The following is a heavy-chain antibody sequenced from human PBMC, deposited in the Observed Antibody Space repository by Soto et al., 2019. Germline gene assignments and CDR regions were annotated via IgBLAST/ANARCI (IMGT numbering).Heavy chain of an antibody. V-gene: IGHV3-30*18. CDR1: GFTFSSYG. J-gene: IGHJ4*02. CDR3: AKDLQLSLDY. CDR2: ISYDGSNK. D-gene: IGHD2-2*01. Sequence: GGSLRLSCAASGFTFSSYGMHWVRQAPGKGLEWVAGISYDGSNKYYADSVKGRFTISRDNSKNTLYLQMNSLRAEDTAVYYCAKDLQLSLDYWGQGTLVTVSS.